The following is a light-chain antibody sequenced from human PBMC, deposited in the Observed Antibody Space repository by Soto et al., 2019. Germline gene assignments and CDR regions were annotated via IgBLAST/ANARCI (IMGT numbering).Light chain of an antibody. Sequence: QSVLTQPPSVSGAPGQRLTIPCTGSSSNIGAGYDVHWYQQLPGTAPKLLIYGNSNRPSGVPDRFSGSKSGTSASLAITGLQAEDEADYYCQSYDSSLSGLVFGTGTKLTVL. V-gene: IGLV1-40*01. J-gene: IGLJ1*01. CDR1: SSNIGAGYD. CDR2: GNS. CDR3: QSYDSSLSGLV.